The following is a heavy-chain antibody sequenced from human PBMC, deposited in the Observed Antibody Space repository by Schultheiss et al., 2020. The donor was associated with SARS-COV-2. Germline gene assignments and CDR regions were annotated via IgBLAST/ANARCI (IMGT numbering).Heavy chain of an antibody. D-gene: IGHD2-21*01. CDR3: ARDPGGENWFDP. Sequence: ASVKVSCKASGYTFTGYYMHWVRQAPGQGLEWMGRINPNSGGTNYAQKFQGRVTMTRDTSISTAYMELSRLRSDDTAVYYCARDPGGENWFDPWGQGTLVTVSS. CDR1: GYTFTGYY. CDR2: INPNSGGT. J-gene: IGHJ5*02. V-gene: IGHV1-2*06.